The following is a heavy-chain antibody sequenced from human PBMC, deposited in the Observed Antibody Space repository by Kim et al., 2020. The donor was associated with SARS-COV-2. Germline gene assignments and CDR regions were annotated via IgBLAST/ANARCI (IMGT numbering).Heavy chain of an antibody. Sequence: GSTYYADYVRGRFTISRDNSKNTLYLQMNSMRAEDTAVYYCAREKEGFDPWGQGTLVTVSS. V-gene: IGHV3-53*01. CDR2: GST. J-gene: IGHJ5*02. CDR3: AREKEGFDP.